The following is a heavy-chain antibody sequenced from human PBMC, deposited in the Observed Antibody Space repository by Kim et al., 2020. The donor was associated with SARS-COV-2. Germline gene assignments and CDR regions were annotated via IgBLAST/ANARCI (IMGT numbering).Heavy chain of an antibody. Sequence: ASVKVSCKASGYTFTSYGISWVRQAPGQGLEWMGWISAYNGNTNYAQKLQGRVTMTTDTSTSTAYMELRRLRSDDTAVYYCAASNYDSSGYYYALWFDPWGQGTLVTVSS. CDR2: ISAYNGNT. D-gene: IGHD3-22*01. CDR1: GYTFTSYG. CDR3: AASNYDSSGYYYALWFDP. J-gene: IGHJ5*02. V-gene: IGHV1-18*01.